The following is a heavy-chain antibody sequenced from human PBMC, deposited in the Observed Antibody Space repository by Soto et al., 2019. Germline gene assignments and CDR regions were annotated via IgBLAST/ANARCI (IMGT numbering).Heavy chain of an antibody. CDR1: GFTFSSYW. D-gene: IGHD3-22*01. CDR2: IKQDGSEK. V-gene: IGHV3-7*05. CDR3: ARDFQRMDSSGYYGY. J-gene: IGHJ4*02. Sequence: GGSLRLSCAASGFTFSSYWMSWVRQAPGKGLEWVANIKQDGSEKYNVDSVKGRFTISRDNAKNSLYLQMNSLRAEDTAVYYCARDFQRMDSSGYYGYWGQGTLVTVSS.